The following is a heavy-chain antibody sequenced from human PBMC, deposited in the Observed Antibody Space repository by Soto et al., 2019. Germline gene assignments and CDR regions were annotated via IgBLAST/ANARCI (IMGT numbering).Heavy chain of an antibody. D-gene: IGHD3-22*01. CDR2: IIPILGIA. J-gene: IGHJ4*02. CDR3: ARDQNYYDSSGYYFDY. CDR1: GGTFSSYA. Sequence: SVKVSCKASGGTFSSYAISWVRQAPGQGLEWMGGIIPILGIANYAQKFQGRVTITADKSTSTAYMELSSLRSEDTAVYYCARDQNYYDSSGYYFDYWGQGTLVTVSS. V-gene: IGHV1-69*10.